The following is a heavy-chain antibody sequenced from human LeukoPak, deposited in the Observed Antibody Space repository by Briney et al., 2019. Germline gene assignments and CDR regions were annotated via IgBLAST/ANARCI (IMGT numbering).Heavy chain of an antibody. D-gene: IGHD1-26*01. Sequence: GGSLRLSCAASGFTFSSYWMHWVRQAPGKGLVWVSRINSDGSSTIYADSVKGRFTISRDNAKNTLYLQMNSLRAEDTAVYYCARSGSYYVWYFDLWGRGTLVTASS. V-gene: IGHV3-74*01. CDR1: GFTFSSYW. CDR2: INSDGSST. CDR3: ARSGSYYVWYFDL. J-gene: IGHJ2*01.